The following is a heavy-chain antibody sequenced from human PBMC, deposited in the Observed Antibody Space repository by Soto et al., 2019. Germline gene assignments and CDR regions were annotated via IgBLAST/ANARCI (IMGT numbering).Heavy chain of an antibody. V-gene: IGHV1-18*01. CDR3: ARVERFEAGYDY. Sequence: GASVKVSCKASGYTFTSYGISWVRQAPGQGLEWMGWISAYNGTTNYAQKLQGRVTMTTDKSTSTAYMELSSLRSEDTAVYYCARVERFEAGYDYWGQGTLVTVSS. J-gene: IGHJ4*02. CDR1: GYTFTSYG. D-gene: IGHD3-10*01. CDR2: ISAYNGTT.